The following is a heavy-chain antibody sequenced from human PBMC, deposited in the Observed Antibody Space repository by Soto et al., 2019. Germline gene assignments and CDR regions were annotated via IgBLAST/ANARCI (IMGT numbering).Heavy chain of an antibody. CDR2: INHSGST. J-gene: IGHJ4*02. V-gene: IGHV4-34*01. D-gene: IGHD5-12*01. CDR3: ARLYSGYDGYFDY. CDR1: GGSFSGYY. Sequence: SETLSLTCAVYGGSFSGYYWSWIRQPPGKGLEWIGEINHSGSTNYNPSLKSRVTISVDTSKNQFSLKLSSVTAADTAVYYCARLYSGYDGYFDYWGQGTLVTVSS.